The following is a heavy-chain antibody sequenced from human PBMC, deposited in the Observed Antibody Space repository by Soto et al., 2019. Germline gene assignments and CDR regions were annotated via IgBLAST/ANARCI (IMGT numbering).Heavy chain of an antibody. Sequence: LRLSCAASGFTFSSYAMSWVRQAPGKGLEWVSAISGSGGSTFYADSVKGRFTISRDTSKNTLFLQMNSLRAEDTAVYYCAKDRGRGYDLFDSWGQGTLVTGSS. CDR3: AKDRGRGYDLFDS. CDR1: GFTFSSYA. CDR2: ISGSGGST. V-gene: IGHV3-23*01. D-gene: IGHD5-12*01. J-gene: IGHJ5*01.